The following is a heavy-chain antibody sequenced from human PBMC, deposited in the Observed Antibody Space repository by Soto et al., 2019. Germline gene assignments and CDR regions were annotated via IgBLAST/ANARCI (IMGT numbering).Heavy chain of an antibody. D-gene: IGHD6-19*01. CDR2: IIPIFGTV. Sequence: QVQLVQSGAEVKKPGSSVRVSCKTSGGTFSSYAIDWVRQAPGQGLEWMGEIIPIFGTVNYAQNFQGRVTFTGHASTSTAYMDLASLTSDDSAVYYCARDAIAVTGTDYWGQGTLVTVSS. CDR3: ARDAIAVTGTDY. CDR1: GGTFSSYA. V-gene: IGHV1-69*01. J-gene: IGHJ4*02.